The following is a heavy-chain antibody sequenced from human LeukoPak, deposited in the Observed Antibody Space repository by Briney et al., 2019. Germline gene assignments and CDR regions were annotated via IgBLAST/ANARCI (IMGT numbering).Heavy chain of an antibody. V-gene: IGHV3-66*01. CDR1: GFTVSSNY. J-gene: IGHJ4*02. CDR3: ARDSYNDWDSSSSFVY. Sequence: GGSLRLSCAASGFTVSSNYMSWVRQAPGKGLEWVSVIYSGGSTYYADSVKGRVTISRDNSKNTLYLQMNSLRAEDTAVYYCARDSYNDWDSSSSFVYWGQGTLVTVSS. D-gene: IGHD6-6*01. CDR2: IYSGGST.